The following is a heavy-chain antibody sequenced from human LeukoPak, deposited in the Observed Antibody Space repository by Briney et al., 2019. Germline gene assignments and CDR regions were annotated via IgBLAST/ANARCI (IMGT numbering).Heavy chain of an antibody. J-gene: IGHJ4*02. CDR1: GFTFDDYA. CDR2: ISWNSGSI. V-gene: IGHV3-9*01. D-gene: IGHD3-10*01. CDR3: ARGNYYGSDTYSYFDY. Sequence: GGSLRLSCAASGFTFDDYAMHWVRQAPGKGLEWVSGISWNSGSIGYADSVKGRFTISRDNAKNSLYLQMNSLRAEDTAVYYCARGNYYGSDTYSYFDYWGQGALVTVSS.